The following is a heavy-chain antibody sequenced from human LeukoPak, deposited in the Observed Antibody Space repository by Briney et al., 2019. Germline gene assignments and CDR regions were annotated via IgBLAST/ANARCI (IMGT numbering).Heavy chain of an antibody. CDR1: GGSISSGDYY. CDR3: ARGWAAPNYFDY. Sequence: PSETLSLTCTVSGGSISSGDYYWSWIRQPPGKGLEWIGYIYYSGSTNYNPSLKSRVTISVDTSKNQFSLKLSSVTAADTAVYYCARGWAAPNYFDYWGQGTLVTVSS. CDR2: IYYSGST. J-gene: IGHJ4*02. D-gene: IGHD1-26*01. V-gene: IGHV4-61*08.